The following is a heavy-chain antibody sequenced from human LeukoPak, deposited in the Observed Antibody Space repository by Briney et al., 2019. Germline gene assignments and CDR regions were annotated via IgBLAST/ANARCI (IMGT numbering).Heavy chain of an antibody. CDR1: GFTFSNYA. Sequence: GGSLRLSCAASGFTFSNYAMSWIRQAPGKGLEWVSLITGSGDNSYYTDSVKGRFTISRDNSKNTLYLQMNSLRAEDTAVYYCAKVPRGSSWLGAFDIWGQGTMVTVSS. CDR2: ITGSGDNS. D-gene: IGHD6-13*01. V-gene: IGHV3-23*01. J-gene: IGHJ3*02. CDR3: AKVPRGSSWLGAFDI.